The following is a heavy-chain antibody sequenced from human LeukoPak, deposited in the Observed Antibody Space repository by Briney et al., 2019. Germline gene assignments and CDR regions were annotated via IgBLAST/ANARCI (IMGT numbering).Heavy chain of an antibody. Sequence: SETLSLTCKVSGGSINGYYWSWIRQPPGKGLEWIGYIFYSGSTKYNPSLKSRVTISVDTSKNQFSLKLSSVTAADTAVYYCARDDIYSAMVTFAYWGQGTLVTVSS. V-gene: IGHV4-59*12. CDR2: IFYSGST. J-gene: IGHJ4*02. CDR1: GGSINGYY. CDR3: ARDDIYSAMVTFAY. D-gene: IGHD5-18*01.